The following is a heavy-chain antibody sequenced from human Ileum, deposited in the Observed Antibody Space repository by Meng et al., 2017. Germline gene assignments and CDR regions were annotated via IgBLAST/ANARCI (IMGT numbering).Heavy chain of an antibody. Sequence: GESLKIPCAASGLSFSRFWMSWIRQAPGKGLELVANINEDGSANNYVGSVKGRFTISRDNAKSSLYLQMNSLRGEDTALYYCARDPGAGAYDIWGQGTMVTVSS. CDR1: GLSFSRFW. CDR2: INEDGSAN. CDR3: ARDPGAGAYDI. J-gene: IGHJ3*02. V-gene: IGHV3-7*01. D-gene: IGHD1-26*01.